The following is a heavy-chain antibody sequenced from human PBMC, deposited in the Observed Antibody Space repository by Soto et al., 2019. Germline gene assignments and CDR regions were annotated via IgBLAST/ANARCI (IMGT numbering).Heavy chain of an antibody. D-gene: IGHD2-15*01. V-gene: IGHV3-15*01. J-gene: IGHJ4*02. CDR2: SKSKTDGGTT. CDR3: TTDRAIMEAVIFDS. Sequence: EVQLVESGGGLVKPGESLRLSCAASGFTFTNAWMSWVRQAPGKGLELVGRSKSKTDGGTTDYTAPVKGRFTISRDDSQSTSYLQINCLAAENTAVYYCTTDRAIMEAVIFDSWGQGTLVTVSS. CDR1: GFTFTNAW.